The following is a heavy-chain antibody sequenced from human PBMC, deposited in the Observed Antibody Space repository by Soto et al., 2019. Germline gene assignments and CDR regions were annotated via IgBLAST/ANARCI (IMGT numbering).Heavy chain of an antibody. J-gene: IGHJ5*02. Sequence: QVQLQESGPGLVKPSQTLSLTCTVSGGSISSGGYYWSWIRQHPGKGLEWIGYIFYSGTTYYNPYLKSQVTISVATSKTQCTQNLSSVPAADTAGYYCARSVDPYGQGTLVTVAS. V-gene: IGHV4-31*01. CDR1: GGSISSGGYY. CDR3: ARSVDP. CDR2: IFYSGTT.